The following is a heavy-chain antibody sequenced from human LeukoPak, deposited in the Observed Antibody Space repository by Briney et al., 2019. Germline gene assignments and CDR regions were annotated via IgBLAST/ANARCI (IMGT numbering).Heavy chain of an antibody. CDR1: GFTFSSYE. V-gene: IGHV3-48*03. D-gene: IGHD3-10*01. Sequence: PGGSLRLSCAASGFTFSSYEMNWVRQAPGKGLEWVSYISSSGSTIYYAGSVKGRFTISRDNAKNSLYLQMNSLRAEDTAVYYCARPVRGVIGYWFDSWGQGTLVTVSS. CDR2: ISSSGSTI. J-gene: IGHJ5*01. CDR3: ARPVRGVIGYWFDS.